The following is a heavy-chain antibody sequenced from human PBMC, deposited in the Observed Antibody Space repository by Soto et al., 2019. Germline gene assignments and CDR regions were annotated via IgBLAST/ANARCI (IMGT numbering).Heavy chain of an antibody. CDR1: HFSVTNNKY. CDR3: ARDSRYCTDSGCSIMRDAFDV. D-gene: IGHD2-15*01. Sequence: QVLLQESGPGLVKPSGTLSLTCTVSHFSVTNNKYWSWVRQSPGKPLEWIGGIYHSGTTYYNPSLSSRVRMSMDKSKKQVSLILTSVTAADTAVYYCARDSRYCTDSGCSIMRDAFDVWGQGTLVTVSS. V-gene: IGHV4-4*02. CDR2: IYHSGTT. J-gene: IGHJ3*01.